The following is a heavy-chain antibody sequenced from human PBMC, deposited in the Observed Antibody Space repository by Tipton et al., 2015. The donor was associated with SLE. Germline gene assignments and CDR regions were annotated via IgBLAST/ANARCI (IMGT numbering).Heavy chain of an antibody. CDR2: FHSSGIL. J-gene: IGHJ2*01. D-gene: IGHD6-13*01. CDR1: GGSINSYY. Sequence: TLSLTCTVSGGSINSYYWTWVRQPAGKGLEWIGHFHSSGILNYNPSLMSRVTMSVDTSKNQFSLRLRSATAADTAFYYCARGYSSSWYREFFDIWGRGTLVTVSS. CDR3: ARGYSSSWYREFFDI. V-gene: IGHV4-4*07.